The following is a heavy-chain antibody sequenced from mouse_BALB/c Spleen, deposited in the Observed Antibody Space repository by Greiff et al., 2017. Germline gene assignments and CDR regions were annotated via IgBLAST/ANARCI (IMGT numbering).Heavy chain of an antibody. CDR1: GYAFSSSW. V-gene: IGHV1-82*01. D-gene: IGHD2-10*02. Sequence: VKLMESGPELVKPGASVKISCKASGYAFSSSWMNWVKQRPGQGLEWIGRIYPGDGDTNYNGKFKGKATLTADKSSSTAYMQRSSLTSVDSAVYFCARSALYGNDSWGQGTTLTVSS. CDR2: IYPGDGDT. J-gene: IGHJ2*01. CDR3: ARSALYGNDS.